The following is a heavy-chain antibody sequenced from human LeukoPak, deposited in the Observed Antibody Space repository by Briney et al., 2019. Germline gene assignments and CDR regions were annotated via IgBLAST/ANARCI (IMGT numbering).Heavy chain of an antibody. V-gene: IGHV4-34*01. CDR3: ARDHDYGDYGYYFDY. D-gene: IGHD4-17*01. CDR1: GGSFSGYY. J-gene: IGHJ4*02. Sequence: SETLSLTCAVYGGSFSGYYWSWIRQPPGKGLEWIGEINHSGSTNYNPSLKSRVTISVDTSKNQFSLKLSSVIAADTAVYYCARDHDYGDYGYYFDYWGQGALVTVSS. CDR2: INHSGST.